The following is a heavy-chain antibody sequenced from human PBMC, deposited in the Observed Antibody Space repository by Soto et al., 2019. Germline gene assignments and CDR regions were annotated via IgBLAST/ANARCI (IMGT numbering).Heavy chain of an antibody. CDR1: GYSFTSYW. Sequence: GESLKLSCKGSGYSFTSYWISWVRQMPGKGLEWMGRIDPSDSYTNYSPSFQGHVTISADKSISTAYLQWSSLKASDTAMYYCARRLGAGPYYYYYGMDVWGQGTTVT. CDR2: IDPSDSYT. D-gene: IGHD5-12*01. J-gene: IGHJ6*02. CDR3: ARRLGAGPYYYYYGMDV. V-gene: IGHV5-10-1*01.